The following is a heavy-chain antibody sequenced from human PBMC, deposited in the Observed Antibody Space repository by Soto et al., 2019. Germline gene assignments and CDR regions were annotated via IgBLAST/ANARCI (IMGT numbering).Heavy chain of an antibody. J-gene: IGHJ4*02. V-gene: IGHV3-30*18. CDR2: ISYDESNK. D-gene: IGHD3-22*01. Sequence: SGGSLRLSCAASGFTFSSYGMHWVRQAPGKGLEWVAVISYDESNKYYADSVKGRFTISRDNTKNTLYLQMNSLRAEDTAVYYCAKTSYDSSGYYHFDYWGQGTLVTVSA. CDR1: GFTFSSYG. CDR3: AKTSYDSSGYYHFDY.